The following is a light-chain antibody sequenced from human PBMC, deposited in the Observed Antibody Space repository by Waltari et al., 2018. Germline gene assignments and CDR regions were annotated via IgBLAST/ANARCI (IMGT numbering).Light chain of an antibody. V-gene: IGLV1-47*01. CDR1: SSSIGSNF. CDR2: RNS. CDR3: SSWDESLTGVL. Sequence: QSVLTQPPSASGTPGQRVTISCSGSSSSIGSNFVHWYQQLPGAPPKLLIYRNSVPPAGVSARFSGSKSGTSASLAISGLRSEDEADYYCSSWDESLTGVLFGGGTRLTVL. J-gene: IGLJ2*01.